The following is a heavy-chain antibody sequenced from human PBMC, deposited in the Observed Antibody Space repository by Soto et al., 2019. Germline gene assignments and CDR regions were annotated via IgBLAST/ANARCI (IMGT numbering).Heavy chain of an antibody. CDR1: QFNLDTFRTSV. J-gene: IGHJ4*02. V-gene: IGHV1-58*01. CDR2: VVVGSGRT. Sequence: SVKVSCKASQFNLDTFRTSVVQWVRQARGQGLEWVGWVVVGSGRTNYAQQFQGKVTITWDMSTSTAYMELSSLRAEDTAVYYCAKFRSFSDYWGQGTLVTVSS. CDR3: AKFRSFSDY.